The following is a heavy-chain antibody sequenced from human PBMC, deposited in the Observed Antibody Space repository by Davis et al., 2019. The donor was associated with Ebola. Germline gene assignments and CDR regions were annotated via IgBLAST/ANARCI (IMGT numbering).Heavy chain of an antibody. Sequence: PGGSLRLSCAASGFTFDDYAMHWVRQAPGKGLDWVSGITWNSGSIGYADSVKGRFTISRDNAKNSLYLQMNNLRAEDTALYRCVKEVRIATQIGLVYWGQGTLVTVSS. CDR1: GFTFDDYA. CDR2: ITWNSGSI. D-gene: IGHD3/OR15-3a*01. V-gene: IGHV3-9*01. CDR3: VKEVRIATQIGLVY. J-gene: IGHJ4*02.